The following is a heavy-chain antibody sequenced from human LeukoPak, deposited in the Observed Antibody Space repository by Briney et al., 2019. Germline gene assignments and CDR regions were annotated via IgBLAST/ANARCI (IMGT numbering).Heavy chain of an antibody. V-gene: IGHV4-34*01. D-gene: IGHD6-13*01. CDR3: ARGLRQQLSDY. CDR2: ISHSGST. Sequence: SETLSLTCAVYGGSFSGYYWSWIRQPPGKGLEWIGEISHSGSTNYNPSLKSRVTISVDTSKNQFSLKLSSVTAADTAVYYCARGLRQQLSDYWGQGTLVTVSS. J-gene: IGHJ4*02. CDR1: GGSFSGYY.